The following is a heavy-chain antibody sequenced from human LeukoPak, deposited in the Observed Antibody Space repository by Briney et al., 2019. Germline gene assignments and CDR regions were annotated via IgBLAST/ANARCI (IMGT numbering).Heavy chain of an antibody. D-gene: IGHD2-2*01. J-gene: IGHJ4*02. CDR2: INHSGST. V-gene: IGHV4-34*01. CDR1: GGSFSGYY. CDR3: ARGPARRERGYCSSTSCSYYFDY. Sequence: SETLSLTCAVYGGSFSGYYWSWIRQPPGKGLEWIGEINHSGSTNYNPSLKSRVTISVDTSKNQFSPKLSSVTAADTAVYYCARGPARRERGYCSSTSCSYYFDYWGQGTLVTVSS.